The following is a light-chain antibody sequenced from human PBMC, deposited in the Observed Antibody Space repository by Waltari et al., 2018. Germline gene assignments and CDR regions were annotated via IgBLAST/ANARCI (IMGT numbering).Light chain of an antibody. CDR3: QSYDTSLSVV. J-gene: IGLJ3*02. CDR2: GRT. Sequence: QSVLTPPPSVSGAPGQRVPISCPGSGSNIGAGYDVPWYQQLPRAAPKLLLYGRTSRPLGVPARFFGSTSGTSASLAITGLQAEDEADYYCQSYDTSLSVVFGGGTKLTVL. CDR1: GSNIGAGYD. V-gene: IGLV1-40*01.